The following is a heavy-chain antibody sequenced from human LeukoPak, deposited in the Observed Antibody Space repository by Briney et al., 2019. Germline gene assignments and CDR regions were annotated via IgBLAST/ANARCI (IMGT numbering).Heavy chain of an antibody. CDR3: AKVSSGWYSPFDY. V-gene: IGHV3-48*01. CDR1: GFTFSSYS. D-gene: IGHD6-19*01. Sequence: GGSLRLSCAASGFTFSSYSMSWVRQAPGKGLEWVSYISGYSSTIYYADSVKGRFTISRDNAKNSLYLQMNSLRAEDTAVYYCAKVSSGWYSPFDYWGQGTLVTVSS. J-gene: IGHJ4*02. CDR2: ISGYSSTI.